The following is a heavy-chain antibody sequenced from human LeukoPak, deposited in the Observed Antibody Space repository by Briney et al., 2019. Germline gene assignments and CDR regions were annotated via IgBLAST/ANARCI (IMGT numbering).Heavy chain of an antibody. CDR2: IYYSGST. Sequence: SETLSLTCAVYGGSFSGYYWSWVRQPPGKGLEWIGYIYYSGSTNYNPSLKSRVTISVDTSKNQFSLKLSSVTAADTAVYYCARGGAYYYGMDVWGQGTTVTVSS. CDR1: GGSFSGYY. J-gene: IGHJ6*02. V-gene: IGHV4-59*01. D-gene: IGHD2-15*01. CDR3: ARGGAYYYGMDV.